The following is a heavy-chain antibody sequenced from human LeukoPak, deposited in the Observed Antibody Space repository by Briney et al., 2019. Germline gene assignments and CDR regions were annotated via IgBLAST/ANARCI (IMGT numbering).Heavy chain of an antibody. J-gene: IGHJ4*02. CDR1: GFILSDHY. V-gene: IGHV3-30-3*01. CDR3: ARDPVPATARHFDY. D-gene: IGHD1-1*01. Sequence: GGSLRLSCAASGFILSDHYMDWVRQAPGKGLEWVAVTSSDGNIKYYADSVKGRFTISRDNSKNTLYLQMNSLRGEDTGVYYCARDPVPATARHFDYWGQGTLVTVSS. CDR2: TSSDGNIK.